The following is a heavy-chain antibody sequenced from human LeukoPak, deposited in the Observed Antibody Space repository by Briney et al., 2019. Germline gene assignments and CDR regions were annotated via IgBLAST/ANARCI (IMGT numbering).Heavy chain of an antibody. D-gene: IGHD2/OR15-2a*01. Sequence: GGSLRLSCAASGFTFSSYSMNWVRQAPGKGLEWVSSISSSSSYIYYADSVKGRFTISGDNAKNSLYLQMNSLRAEDTAVYYCGSSTTHRALGYWGQGTLVTVSS. CDR2: ISSSSSYI. V-gene: IGHV3-21*01. CDR1: GFTFSSYS. CDR3: GSSTTHRALGY. J-gene: IGHJ4*02.